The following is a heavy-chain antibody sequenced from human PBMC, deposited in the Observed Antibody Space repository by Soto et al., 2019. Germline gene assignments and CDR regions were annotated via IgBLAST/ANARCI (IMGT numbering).Heavy chain of an antibody. J-gene: IGHJ6*02. CDR2: IKSKADGGTT. D-gene: IGHD5-18*01. CDR3: STGACSYGSDFYYYAMDV. CDR1: GFSFSNAW. Sequence: EVQLVESGGGLVKPGGSLRLSCAASGFSFSNAWMSWVGQAPGKGPEWAGRIKSKADGGTTDDAAPVKGRFTISREDSKNTLYLQMISLNTEDTAVYYCSTGACSYGSDFYYYAMDVWGRGTTVTVSS. V-gene: IGHV3-15*01.